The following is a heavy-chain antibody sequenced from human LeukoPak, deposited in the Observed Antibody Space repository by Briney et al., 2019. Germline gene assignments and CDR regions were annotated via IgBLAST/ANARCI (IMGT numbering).Heavy chain of an antibody. CDR2: IYHSGST. CDR3: AKSNGYGLVDI. CDR1: GYSISSGYY. J-gene: IGHJ3*02. Sequence: SQTLSLTCSVSGYSISSGYYWGWIRQPPGKGLEWIGSIYHSGSTDYNSSLKSRVTISVDTSKNQFSLKLSSVTAADTAVYYCAKSNGYGLVDIWGQGTMVTVSS. V-gene: IGHV4-38-2*02. D-gene: IGHD3-10*01.